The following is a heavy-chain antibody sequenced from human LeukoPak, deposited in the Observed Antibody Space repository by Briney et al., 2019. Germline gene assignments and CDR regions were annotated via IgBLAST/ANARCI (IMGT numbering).Heavy chain of an antibody. CDR1: GYTFTSYG. Sequence: GASVKVSCKASGYTFTSYGISWVRQAPGQGLEWMGWISAYNGNTNYAQKLQGRVTTTTDTSTSTAYMELRSLRSDDTAVYYCARDEVVPAAGANYYYYGMDVWGQGTTVTVSS. D-gene: IGHD2-2*01. CDR3: ARDEVVPAAGANYYYYGMDV. V-gene: IGHV1-18*01. J-gene: IGHJ6*02. CDR2: ISAYNGNT.